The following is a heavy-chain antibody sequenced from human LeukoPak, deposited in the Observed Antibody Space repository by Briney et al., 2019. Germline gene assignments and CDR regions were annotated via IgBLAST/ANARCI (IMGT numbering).Heavy chain of an antibody. CDR1: GFTFSSYA. V-gene: IGHV3-23*01. D-gene: IGHD4-23*01. CDR2: TSASGGST. Sequence: PGGSLRLSCATSGFTFSSYAMSWVRQAPGKGLEWVSATSASGGSTYYADSVKGRFTISRDNSKNTLYLQMNSLRAEDTAVYYCAKRSDYGGNWNYFDYWGQGTLVTVSS. J-gene: IGHJ4*02. CDR3: AKRSDYGGNWNYFDY.